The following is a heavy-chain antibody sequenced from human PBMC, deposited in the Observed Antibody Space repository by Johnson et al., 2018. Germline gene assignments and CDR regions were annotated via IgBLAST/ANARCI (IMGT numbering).Heavy chain of an antibody. CDR3: ARDSTGYYPEYFQH. D-gene: IGHD3-9*01. V-gene: IGHV3-30*03. J-gene: IGHJ1*01. CDR2: ISYDVSNK. CDR1: GFTFSSYG. Sequence: QVQLVESGGGVVQPGRSLRLSCAASGFTFSSYGMHWVRQAPGKGLEWVAVISYDVSNKYYADSVKGRFTISRDNSKNTLYLQMNSLRAEDTAVYYCARDSTGYYPEYFQHWGQGTLVTVSS.